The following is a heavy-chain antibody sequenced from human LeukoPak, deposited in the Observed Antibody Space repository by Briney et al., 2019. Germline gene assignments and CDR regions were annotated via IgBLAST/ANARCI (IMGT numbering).Heavy chain of an antibody. V-gene: IGHV4-61*02. D-gene: IGHD3-10*01. CDR3: ARKIRGSGAFDI. CDR2: IYTSGST. J-gene: IGHJ3*02. Sequence: SQTLSLTCTVSGGSISSGSYYWSWIRQPAGKGLEWVGRIYTSGSTNYNPSLKSRVTISVDTSKNQFSLKLSSVTAADTAVYYCARKIRGSGAFDIWGQGTTVTVSS. CDR1: GGSISSGSYY.